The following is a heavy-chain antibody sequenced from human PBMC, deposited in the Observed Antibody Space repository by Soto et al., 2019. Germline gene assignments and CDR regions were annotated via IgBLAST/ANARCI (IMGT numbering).Heavy chain of an antibody. CDR2: SYHSGCT. CDR3: ARDKITGLFDY. Sequence: PSETLSLTCTVSGGSISDNYWSWIRQSPGKGLEWIGYSYHSGCTNYNPSLKSRITISIDTSKNQFSLKLNFLTAADTAVYYCARDKITGLFDYWGQGTLVTVSS. V-gene: IGHV4-59*12. J-gene: IGHJ4*02. CDR1: GGSISDNY. D-gene: IGHD2-8*02.